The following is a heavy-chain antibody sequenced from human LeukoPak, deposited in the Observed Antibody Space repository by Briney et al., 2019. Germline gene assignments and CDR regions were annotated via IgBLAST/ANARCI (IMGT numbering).Heavy chain of an antibody. V-gene: IGHV4-39*01. CDR2: IYYSGST. Sequence: SQTLSLTCTVSGGSISSGGYYWSWIRQPPGKGLEWIGSIYYSGSTYYNPSLKSRVTISVDTSKNQFSLKLSSVTAADTAVYYCARAEVVPAAIPILDYWGQGTLVTVSS. J-gene: IGHJ4*02. CDR1: GGSISSGGYY. CDR3: ARAEVVPAAIPILDY. D-gene: IGHD2-2*02.